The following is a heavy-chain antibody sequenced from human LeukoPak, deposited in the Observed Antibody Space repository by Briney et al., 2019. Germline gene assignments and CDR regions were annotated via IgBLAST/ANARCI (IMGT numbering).Heavy chain of an antibody. V-gene: IGHV4-59*12. CDR2: VYYSGST. Sequence: PSETLSLTCTVSGDSIISYYWSWIRQPPGKGLEWIGNVYYSGSTNYNPSLKSRVAISVDTSKNQFSLKLSSVTAADTAVYYCAREATVVVAPMVLWGQGSLVTVSS. CDR1: GDSIISYY. D-gene: IGHD2-15*01. CDR3: AREATVVVAPMVL. J-gene: IGHJ4*02.